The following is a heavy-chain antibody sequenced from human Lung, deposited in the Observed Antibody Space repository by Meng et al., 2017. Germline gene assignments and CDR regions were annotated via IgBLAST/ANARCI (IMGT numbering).Heavy chain of an antibody. J-gene: IGHJ4*02. CDR3: ARDEDISAAGKLFGDY. D-gene: IGHD6-13*01. CDR2: IDPKSGDT. CDR1: AYNLPAYW. Sequence: HVQLVQAGVEVEKPGASWKVSCKPSAYNLPAYWPHWVPRAPGQGLEWMGRIDPKSGDTHYAQRFQGRVTMTGDTSISTAYMELSGLRSDDTAMYYCARDEDISAAGKLFGDYWGQGTLVTVSS. V-gene: IGHV1-2*06.